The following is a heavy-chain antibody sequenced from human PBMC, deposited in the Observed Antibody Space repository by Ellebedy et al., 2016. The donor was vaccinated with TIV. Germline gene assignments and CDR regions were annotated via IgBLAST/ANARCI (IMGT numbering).Heavy chain of an antibody. CDR2: IYTSGST. V-gene: IGHV4-4*07. Sequence: GSLRLSCAVYGGSFSGYYWSWIRQPAGKGLEWIGRIYTSGSTNYNPSLKSRVTISVDTSKNQFSLKLSSVTAADTAVYYCARETLYGGKKVGYYFDYWGQGTLVTVSS. CDR1: GGSFSGYY. J-gene: IGHJ4*02. D-gene: IGHD4-23*01. CDR3: ARETLYGGKKVGYYFDY.